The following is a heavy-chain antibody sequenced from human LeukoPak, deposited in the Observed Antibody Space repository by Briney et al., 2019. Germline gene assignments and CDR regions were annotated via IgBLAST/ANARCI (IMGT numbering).Heavy chain of an antibody. Sequence: SETLSLTCTVSGGSISSSSYYWGWIRQPRGKGLEWIGSIYDSGSTYYNPSLKSRVTESVDTSKNQFALKLSSVTAADTAVYYCARRDYDFWSGYYNAFGYWGQGTLVTVSS. D-gene: IGHD3-3*01. CDR1: GGSISSSSYY. CDR2: IYDSGST. CDR3: ARRDYDFWSGYYNAFGY. J-gene: IGHJ4*02. V-gene: IGHV4-39*01.